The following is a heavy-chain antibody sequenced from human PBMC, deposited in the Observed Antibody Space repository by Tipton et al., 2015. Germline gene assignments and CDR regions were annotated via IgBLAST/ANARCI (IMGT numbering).Heavy chain of an antibody. J-gene: IGHJ4*02. Sequence: SLRLSCAASGFTFSDYNLNWVRQAPGKGLEWVSYISRNGSNIYYADSVKGRFTISRDNAKNSLYLQMNSLRDEDTAVYYCARVLGSPGYWGQGTLVTVSS. CDR2: ISRNGSNI. CDR1: GFTFSDYN. CDR3: ARVLGSPGY. V-gene: IGHV3-48*02. D-gene: IGHD1-26*01.